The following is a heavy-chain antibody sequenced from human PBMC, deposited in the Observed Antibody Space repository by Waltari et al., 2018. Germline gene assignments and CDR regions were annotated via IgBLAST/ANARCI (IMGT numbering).Heavy chain of an antibody. CDR1: GYIFTDYH. J-gene: IGHJ4*02. Sequence: QAQLVQSGAEVKKPGASVKVSCKASGYIFTDYHIHWLRQSPGQGLEWIGLINCEDGNTNYAGKFQGRVTMTRDTSIRTVYMELRSLMSDDTAVYYCSKVRPRTSWGQGILVTVSS. V-gene: IGHV1-2*02. CDR2: INCEDGNT. CDR3: SKVRPRTS. D-gene: IGHD2-2*01.